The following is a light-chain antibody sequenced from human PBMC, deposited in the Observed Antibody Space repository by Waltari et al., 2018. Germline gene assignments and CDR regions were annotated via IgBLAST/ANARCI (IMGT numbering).Light chain of an antibody. J-gene: IGKJ1*01. CDR2: GAS. CDR1: QSVGSN. V-gene: IGKV3-15*01. Sequence: EIVMTQSPDNLSVSPGERATLSCRASQSVGSNLAWYQQKPGQAPRLLIYGASTRATDIPARFSGSGSGTEFTLTITSMQSEDFAVYYCQEYNNWPPSWTFGQGTKVEIK. CDR3: QEYNNWPPSWT.